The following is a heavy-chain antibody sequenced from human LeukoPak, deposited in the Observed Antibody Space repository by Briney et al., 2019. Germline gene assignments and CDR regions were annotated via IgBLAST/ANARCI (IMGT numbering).Heavy chain of an antibody. V-gene: IGHV1-46*01. Sequence: ASVTVSCKASGYTFTSYYMHWVRQAPGQGLEWMGIINPSGGSTSYAQKFQGRVTMTRDTSTSTVYMELSSLRSEDTAVYYCARDRSHYYDSSGPTTYWGQGTLVTVSS. J-gene: IGHJ4*02. CDR2: INPSGGST. D-gene: IGHD3-22*01. CDR1: GYTFTSYY. CDR3: ARDRSHYYDSSGPTTY.